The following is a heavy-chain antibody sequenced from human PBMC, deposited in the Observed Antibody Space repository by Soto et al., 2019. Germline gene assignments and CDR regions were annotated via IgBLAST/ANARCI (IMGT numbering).Heavy chain of an antibody. CDR1: GGSLSSYY. D-gene: IGHD6-13*01. CDR3: ARDRWIAAAGYYYMDV. Sequence: QGQLQESGPGLVKPSETLSLTCTVSGGSLSSYYWSWIRQPPGKGLEWIGYIYYSGSTNYNTSLKSRVTIAVDTPKKQFSLKLSAVTAADTAVYYSARDRWIAAAGYYYMDVWGKGTTVTVAS. V-gene: IGHV4-59*01. CDR2: IYYSGST. J-gene: IGHJ6*03.